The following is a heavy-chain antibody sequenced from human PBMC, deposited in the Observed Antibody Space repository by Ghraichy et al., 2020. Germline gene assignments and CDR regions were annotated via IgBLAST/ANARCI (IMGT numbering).Heavy chain of an antibody. V-gene: IGHV3-72*01. Sequence: GGSLRLSCAASGFTFSDHYMDWVRQAPGKGLEWVGRTRNKAKSYTTEYAASVKGRFTISRDDSKNSLYLQMNSLKTEDTAVYYCARAADATYNYYCGLDVWGQGTTVTVSS. CDR2: TRNKAKSYTT. D-gene: IGHD6-13*01. J-gene: IGHJ6*02. CDR1: GFTFSDHY. CDR3: ARAADATYNYYCGLDV.